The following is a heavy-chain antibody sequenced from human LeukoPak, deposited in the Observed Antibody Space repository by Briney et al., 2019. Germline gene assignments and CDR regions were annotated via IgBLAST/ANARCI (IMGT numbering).Heavy chain of an antibody. D-gene: IGHD2-21*01. Sequence: PSETLSPTCTVSGGSISSSSYYWGWIRQPPGKGLEWIGSIYYSGSTYYNPSLKSRVTISVDTSKNQFSLKLSSVTAADTAVYYCARHYVVLYYFDYWGQGTLVTVSS. V-gene: IGHV4-39*01. CDR1: GGSISSSSYY. CDR3: ARHYVVLYYFDY. J-gene: IGHJ4*02. CDR2: IYYSGST.